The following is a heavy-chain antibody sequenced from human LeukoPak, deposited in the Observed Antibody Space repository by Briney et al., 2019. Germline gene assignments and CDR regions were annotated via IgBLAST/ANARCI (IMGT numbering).Heavy chain of an antibody. CDR1: GFTFSSYA. D-gene: IGHD1-26*01. CDR3: AKDRSTGSYPYYFDY. CDR2: ISGSGGST. Sequence: GGSLRLPCAASGFTFSSYAMSWVRQAPGKGLEWVSAISGSGGSTYYADSVKGRFTISRDNSKNTLYLQMNSLRAEDTAVYYCAKDRSTGSYPYYFDYWGQGTLVTVSS. V-gene: IGHV3-23*01. J-gene: IGHJ4*02.